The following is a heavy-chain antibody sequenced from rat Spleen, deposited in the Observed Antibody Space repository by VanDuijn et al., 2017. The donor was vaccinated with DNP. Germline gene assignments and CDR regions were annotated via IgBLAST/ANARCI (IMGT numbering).Heavy chain of an antibody. Sequence: EVKLVESGGGLVQPGRSLKLSCAASGFNFNDHWMGWVRQAPGKGLEWIGQINKDGSTINYIPSLKEKITISRDNAQNTLYLQMNKLGSEDTAIYYCAKGPNYGGWSDYFDYWGQGVMVTVSS. D-gene: IGHD1-11*01. J-gene: IGHJ2*01. CDR3: AKGPNYGGWSDYFDY. CDR1: GFNFNDHW. CDR2: INKDGSTI. V-gene: IGHV4-2*01.